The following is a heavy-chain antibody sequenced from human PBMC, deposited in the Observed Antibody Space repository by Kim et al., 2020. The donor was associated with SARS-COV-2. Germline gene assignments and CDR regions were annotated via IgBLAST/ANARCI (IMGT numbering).Heavy chain of an antibody. CDR2: ISAYNGNT. Sequence: ASVKVSCKASGDTFTSYGISWVRKAPGQGLEWMGWISAYNGNTNYAQKPQCRVTMTTDISTSTAYMELRSLRSDDTAVYYCARGLYSSSHEQYGMDFWGQGTTVTISS. CDR3: ARGLYSSSHEQYGMDF. CDR1: GDTFTSYG. J-gene: IGHJ6*02. V-gene: IGHV1-18*04. D-gene: IGHD6-13*01.